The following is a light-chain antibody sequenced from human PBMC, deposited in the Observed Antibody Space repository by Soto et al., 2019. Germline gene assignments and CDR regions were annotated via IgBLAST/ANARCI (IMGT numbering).Light chain of an antibody. V-gene: IGLV2-14*03. Sequence: QSALTQPASVSGSPGQSITISCTGTSSDVGGYNYVSWYQQHPGKAPKLMISDVSNRPSGVSNRFSGSKSGNTASLTISGLQAEDEADYYCTSYTSSSTLEVFGGGTKVTVL. CDR2: DVS. CDR3: TSYTSSSTLEV. CDR1: SSDVGGYNY. J-gene: IGLJ2*01.